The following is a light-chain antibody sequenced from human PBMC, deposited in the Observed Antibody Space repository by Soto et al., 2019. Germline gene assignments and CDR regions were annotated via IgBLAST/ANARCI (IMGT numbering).Light chain of an antibody. J-gene: IGKJ4*01. V-gene: IGKV3-11*01. CDR2: DAS. CDR1: QSISSY. Sequence: EVVLTQSPDTLSLPPGERATLSCRASQSISSYLAWYQQRPGQAPRLLIYDASSRATGIQARFSGSGSGTDFTLTIRSLEPEDFAVYYCKQYIRWPLTFGGGTKV. CDR3: KQYIRWPLT.